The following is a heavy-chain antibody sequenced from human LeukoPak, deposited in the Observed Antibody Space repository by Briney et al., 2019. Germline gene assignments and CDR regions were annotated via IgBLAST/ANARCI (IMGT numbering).Heavy chain of an antibody. D-gene: IGHD3-22*01. Sequence: ASVKVSCKASGYTFTSYDINWVRQATGQGLEWMGWMNPNSGNTGYAQKFQGRVTMTRNTSISTAYMELSSLRSEDTAVYYCARGLVAYYYDSSGYKPLDYWGQGTLVTVSS. CDR1: GYTFTSYD. V-gene: IGHV1-8*01. J-gene: IGHJ4*02. CDR3: ARGLVAYYYDSSGYKPLDY. CDR2: MNPNSGNT.